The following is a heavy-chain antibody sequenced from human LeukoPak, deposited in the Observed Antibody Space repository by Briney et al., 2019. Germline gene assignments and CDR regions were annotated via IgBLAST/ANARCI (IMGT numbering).Heavy chain of an antibody. CDR2: INHSGST. Sequence: ASETLSLTCAVYGGSFSGYYWSWIRQPPGKGLEWIGEINHSGSTNYNPSLKSRVTISVDTSKNQFSLKLSSVTAADTAVYYCARYGLLRLSEINAFHIWGQGTMVTVSS. CDR3: ARYGLLRLSEINAFHI. CDR1: GGSFSGYY. V-gene: IGHV4-34*01. J-gene: IGHJ3*02. D-gene: IGHD5-18*01.